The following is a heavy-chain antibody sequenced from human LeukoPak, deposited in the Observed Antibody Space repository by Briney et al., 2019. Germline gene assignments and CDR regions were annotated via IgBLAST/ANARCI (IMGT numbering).Heavy chain of an antibody. J-gene: IGHJ4*02. CDR2: INTNTGYP. D-gene: IGHD3-10*01. Sequence: ASVKVPCKASGYTFTSYAMNWVRQAPGQGLEWMGWINTNTGYPTYAQGFTGRFVFSLDTSVSTAYLQISSLKAEDTAVYYCASTNYYGSGSYYKWYYFDYWGQGTLVTVSS. CDR1: GYTFTSYA. V-gene: IGHV7-4-1*02. CDR3: ASTNYYGSGSYYKWYYFDY.